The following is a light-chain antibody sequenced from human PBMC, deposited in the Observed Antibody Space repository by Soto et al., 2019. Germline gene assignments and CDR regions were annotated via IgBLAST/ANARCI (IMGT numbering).Light chain of an antibody. J-gene: IGKJ1*01. Sequence: DIQMTQSPSTLSASVGDRVTITCRASQSISSWLAWYQQKPGKAPKLLIYDASNLERGVPSRFSGSGSGTEFTLTISSLQPDDFASYYCQEYSSYSRTFGQGTKVEI. CDR2: DAS. CDR1: QSISSW. CDR3: QEYSSYSRT. V-gene: IGKV1-5*01.